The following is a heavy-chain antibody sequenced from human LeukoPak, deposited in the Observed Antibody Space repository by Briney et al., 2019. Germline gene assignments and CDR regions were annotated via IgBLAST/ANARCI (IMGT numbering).Heavy chain of an antibody. CDR2: ISGSGGST. V-gene: IGHV3-23*01. J-gene: IGHJ4*02. CDR1: GFTFSSYA. Sequence: GGSLRLSCAASGFTFSSYAMSWVRQAPGKGLEWVSAISGSGGSTYYADSVKGRVTISRDNSKNTLYLQMNSLRDEDTGVYYCAKGFTKTIAATDYWGQGTLVTVSS. D-gene: IGHD6-13*01. CDR3: AKGFTKTIAATDY.